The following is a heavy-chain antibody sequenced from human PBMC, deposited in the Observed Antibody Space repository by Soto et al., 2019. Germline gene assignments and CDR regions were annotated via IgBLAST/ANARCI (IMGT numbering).Heavy chain of an antibody. CDR3: ARDRVEAALGTFDQ. D-gene: IGHD6-13*01. J-gene: IGHJ4*02. CDR2: ISTYNGKT. CDR1: GYTFSTYP. Sequence: QVQLVQSGAEVKKPGASVKVSCKTSGYTFSTYPISWVRQAPGQGLEWVGWISTYNGKTNYGQKFQGRVTITTDTAASTAYMNLRNLRSDDTAVYYWARDRVEAALGTFDQWGQGTLVTVSS. V-gene: IGHV1-18*01.